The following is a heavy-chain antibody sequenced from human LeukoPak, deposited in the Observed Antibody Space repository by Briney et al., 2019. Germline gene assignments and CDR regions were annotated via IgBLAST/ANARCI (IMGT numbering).Heavy chain of an antibody. V-gene: IGHV3-30*18. J-gene: IGHJ6*02. CDR2: ISYDGSNE. D-gene: IGHD3-10*01. CDR3: AKDRGRMSSVGYGMDV. Sequence: GGSLRLSCAASEFTFSRYSMNWVRQAPGKGLEWVAVISYDGSNEHYADSVKGRFTISRDNPNNTLYIQMNNLRVEDTAVYYCAKDRGRMSSVGYGMDVWGPGTTVTVSS. CDR1: EFTFSRYS.